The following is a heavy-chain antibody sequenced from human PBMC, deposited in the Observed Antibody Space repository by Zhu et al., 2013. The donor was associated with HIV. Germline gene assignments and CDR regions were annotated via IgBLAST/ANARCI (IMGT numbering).Heavy chain of an antibody. Sequence: QVQLVQSGAEVKKPGSSVKVSCKASGGTFSSYAISWVRQAPGQGLEWMGGIIPIFGTANYAQKFQGRVTITADESTSTAYMELSSLRSEDTAVYYCARVGDKTGYCSGGSCSFGYWGQGTLVTVSS. V-gene: IGHV1-69*01. CDR1: GGTFSSYA. D-gene: IGHD2-15*01. CDR2: IIPIFGTA. J-gene: IGHJ4*02. CDR3: ARVGDKTGYCSGGSCSFGY.